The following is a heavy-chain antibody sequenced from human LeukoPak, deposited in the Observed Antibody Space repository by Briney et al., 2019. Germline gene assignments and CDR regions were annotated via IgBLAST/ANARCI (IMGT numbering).Heavy chain of an antibody. V-gene: IGHV5-51*01. J-gene: IGHJ4*02. CDR3: ARAPTSVSNPSYFYY. D-gene: IGHD4-11*01. CDR2: IYPGDSDT. Sequence: PGESLKISCQGSGYRFTNYWIAWVRQMPGKGLEWMGIIYPGDSDTRYSPSFQGHVTISADRSISTAFLQWSSLKASDTAMYYCARAPTSVSNPSYFYYWGQGTQVTVSS. CDR1: GYRFTNYW.